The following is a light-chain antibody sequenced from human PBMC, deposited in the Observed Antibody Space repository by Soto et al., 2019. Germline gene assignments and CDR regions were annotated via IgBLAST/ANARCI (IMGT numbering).Light chain of an antibody. Sequence: ELVLTPSPATLSLSPGERATLSCRASQSVSSYLAWYQQKPGQAPRLLIYDASNRATGIPARFSGSGSGTDFTLTISSLEPEDFAVYYCQQRSNWPLTFGGGTKVDIK. CDR3: QQRSNWPLT. CDR1: QSVSSY. CDR2: DAS. J-gene: IGKJ4*01. V-gene: IGKV3-11*01.